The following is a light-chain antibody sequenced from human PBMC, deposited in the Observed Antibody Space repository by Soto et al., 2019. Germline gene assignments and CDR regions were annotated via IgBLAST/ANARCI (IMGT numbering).Light chain of an antibody. J-gene: IGKJ1*01. Sequence: DIQMTQSPASLSASVGDRVTITCRASQTISSYLNWYQKKPGKAPTLLIYAASTLQSGVPSRFSGSRSGTDFTLTISSLQPEDFASYYCQQSSRTPWTFGQVTKVEIK. CDR1: QTISSY. V-gene: IGKV1-39*01. CDR2: AAS. CDR3: QQSSRTPWT.